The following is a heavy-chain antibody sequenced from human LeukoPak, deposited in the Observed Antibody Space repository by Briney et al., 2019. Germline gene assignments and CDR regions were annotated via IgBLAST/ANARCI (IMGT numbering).Heavy chain of an antibody. D-gene: IGHD3-10*01. CDR1: GFTFDDYG. Sequence: PGGSLRLSCAASGFTFDDYGMSWVRQAPGKGLEWVAVISYDGSNKYYADSVKGRFTISRDNSKNTLYLQMNSLRAEDTAVYYCARDVGLLAPPYFDYWGQGTLVTVSS. CDR3: ARDVGLLAPPYFDY. V-gene: IGHV3-30*03. J-gene: IGHJ4*02. CDR2: ISYDGSNK.